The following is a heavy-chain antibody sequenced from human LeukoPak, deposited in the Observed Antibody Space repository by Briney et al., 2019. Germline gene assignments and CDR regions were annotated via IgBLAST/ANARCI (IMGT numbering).Heavy chain of an antibody. D-gene: IGHD3-9*01. CDR2: IIPILGIA. CDR1: GGTFSSYT. Sequence: GASVKVSCKASGGTFSSYTISWVRQAPGQGLEWMGRIIPILGIANYAQKFQGRVTITADKSTSTAYMEQSSLRSEDTAVYYCARCILTPRGYEDYWGQGTLVTVSS. V-gene: IGHV1-69*02. J-gene: IGHJ4*02. CDR3: ARCILTPRGYEDY.